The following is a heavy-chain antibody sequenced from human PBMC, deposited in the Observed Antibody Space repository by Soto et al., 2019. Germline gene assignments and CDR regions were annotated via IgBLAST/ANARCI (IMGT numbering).Heavy chain of an antibody. Sequence: GASVSVSCKASGYTFTDYFIHWVRQAPGQGLEWMGILNPSADSTNYAQKFQGRVTVTRDTSTSTVYMELRSLRSEDTAVYYCAREYGGSRVFDYWG. V-gene: IGHV1-46*01. J-gene: IGHJ4*01. CDR3: AREYGGSRVFDY. CDR1: GYTFTDYF. CDR2: LNPSADST. D-gene: IGHD1-26*01.